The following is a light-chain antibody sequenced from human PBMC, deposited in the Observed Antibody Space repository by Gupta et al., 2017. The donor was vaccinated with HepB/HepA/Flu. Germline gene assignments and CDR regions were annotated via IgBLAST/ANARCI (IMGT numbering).Light chain of an antibody. Sequence: DIVLTQSPDSLAVSLGERATINCKSSQSVFFTSNNKNYLAWYQQKPGQPPKLLISWASTRESGVPDRLSGSGSGTDFTLTFSGLQAEDVAVYFCQQYYSTPPTFGQGTKLEI. J-gene: IGKJ2*01. CDR1: QSVFFTSNNKNY. CDR3: QQYYSTPPT. CDR2: WAS. V-gene: IGKV4-1*01.